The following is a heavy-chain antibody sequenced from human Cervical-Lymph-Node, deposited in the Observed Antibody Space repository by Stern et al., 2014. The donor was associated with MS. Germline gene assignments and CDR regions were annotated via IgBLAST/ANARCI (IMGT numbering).Heavy chain of an antibody. D-gene: IGHD6-19*01. J-gene: IGHJ4*02. CDR3: ARGKYHSSGWLSYFDY. CDR1: GGSISSYY. V-gene: IGHV4-59*01. CDR2: IYYSGST. Sequence: QVQLQESGPGLVKPSETLSLTCTVSGGSISSYYWSWIRQPPGKGLEWIGYIYYSGSTNYNPSLKSRVTISVDTSKNQFSLKLSSVTAADTAVYYCARGKYHSSGWLSYFDYWGQGTLVTVSS.